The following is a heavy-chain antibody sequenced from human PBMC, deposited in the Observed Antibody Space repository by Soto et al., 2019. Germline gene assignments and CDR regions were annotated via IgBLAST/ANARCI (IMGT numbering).Heavy chain of an antibody. CDR2: ISYEGSNK. D-gene: IGHD5-18*01. CDR3: AGTYTAMVTPPIYYYYYGMDV. J-gene: IGHJ6*02. Sequence: GGSLRLSCAASGFTFSSYAMHWVRQAPGKGLEWVAVISYEGSNKYYADSVKGRFTISRDNSQNTLYRQMNSLMAEDTTVYYCAGTYTAMVTPPIYYYYYGMDVWGQGTTVTVSS. CDR1: GFTFSSYA. V-gene: IGHV3-30-3*01.